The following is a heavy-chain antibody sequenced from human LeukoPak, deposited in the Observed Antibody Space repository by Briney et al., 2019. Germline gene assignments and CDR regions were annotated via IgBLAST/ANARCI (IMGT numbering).Heavy chain of an antibody. D-gene: IGHD3-9*01. J-gene: IGHJ3*02. Sequence: SETLSLTCTVSGGSISSSSYYWGWIRQPPGKGLEWIGSIYYSGSTYYNPSLKSRVTISVDTSKNQFSLKLSSVTAADTAVYYCARQTEYYDILTGYYNVQSLGAFDIWGQGTMVTVSS. CDR3: ARQTEYYDILTGYYNVQSLGAFDI. CDR2: IYYSGST. CDR1: GGSISSSSYY. V-gene: IGHV4-39*01.